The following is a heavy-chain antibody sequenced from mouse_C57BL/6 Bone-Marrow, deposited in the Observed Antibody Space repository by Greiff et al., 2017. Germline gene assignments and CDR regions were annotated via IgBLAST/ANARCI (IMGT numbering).Heavy chain of an antibody. CDR3: ARQGGYYEYFDY. D-gene: IGHD1-1*01. CDR2: ISNGGGST. CDR1: GFTFSDYY. V-gene: IGHV5-12*01. J-gene: IGHJ2*01. Sequence: DVKLVESGGGLVQPGGSLKLSCAASGFTFSDYYMYWVRQTPEKRLEWVAYISNGGGSTYYPDTVKGRFTISRDNAKNTLYLQMSRLKSEDTAMYYCARQGGYYEYFDYWGQGTTLTVSS.